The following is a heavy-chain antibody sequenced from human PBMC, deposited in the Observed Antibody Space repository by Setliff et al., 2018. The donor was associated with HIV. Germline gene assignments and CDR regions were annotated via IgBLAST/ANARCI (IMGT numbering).Heavy chain of an antibody. D-gene: IGHD2-8*02. CDR3: ARAPTGVTNAFDI. CDR1: GGSISSGIYY. Sequence: PSETLSLTCTVSGGSISSGIYYWIWIRQPAGKGLEWIGHVYTTGGTNYNPSLESRLTISVDTSRNQFSLRLSSVIAADTAVYYCARAPTGVTNAFDIWGQGTMVTVSS. V-gene: IGHV4-61*09. J-gene: IGHJ3*02. CDR2: VYTTGGT.